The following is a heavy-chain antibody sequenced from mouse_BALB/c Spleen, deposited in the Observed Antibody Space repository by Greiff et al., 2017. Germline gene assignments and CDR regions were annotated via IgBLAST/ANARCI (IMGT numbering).Heavy chain of an antibody. CDR2: IDPSDSYT. CDR1: GYTFTSYW. Sequence: VQLQQPGAELVKPGASVKMSCKASGYTFTSYWMHWVKQRPGQGLEWIGVIDPSDSYTSYNQKFKGKATLTVDTSSSTAYMQLSSLTSEDSAVYYCTRSIYDYDGDYWGQGTTLTVSS. J-gene: IGHJ2*01. CDR3: TRSIYDYDGDY. V-gene: IGHV1S127*01. D-gene: IGHD2-4*01.